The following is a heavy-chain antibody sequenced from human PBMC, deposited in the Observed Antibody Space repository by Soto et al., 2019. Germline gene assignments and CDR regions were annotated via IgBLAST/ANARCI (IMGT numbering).Heavy chain of an antibody. CDR1: GGSISSGGYY. CDR2: IYYSGST. D-gene: IGHD2-8*01. CDR3: ASSSLILRYGMDV. Sequence: PSETLSLTCTVSGGSISSGGYYWSWIRQHPGKGLEWIGYIYYSGSTYYNPSLKSRVTISVDTSKNQFSLKLSSVTAADTAVYYCASSSLILRYGMDVWGQGTTVTVSS. J-gene: IGHJ6*02. V-gene: IGHV4-31*03.